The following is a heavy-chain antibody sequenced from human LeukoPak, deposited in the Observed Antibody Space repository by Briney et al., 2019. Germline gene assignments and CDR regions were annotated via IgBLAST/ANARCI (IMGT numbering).Heavy chain of an antibody. J-gene: IGHJ4*02. V-gene: IGHV3-30*02. CDR2: IRYDGSNK. CDR3: AKDLGRFGELIDY. Sequence: PGGSLRLSCAASGFTFSSYEMNWVRQAPGKGLEWVAFIRYDGSNKYYADSVKGRFTISRDNSKNTLYLQMNSLRAEDTAVYYCAKDLGRFGELIDYWGQGTLVTVSS. CDR1: GFTFSSYE. D-gene: IGHD3-10*01.